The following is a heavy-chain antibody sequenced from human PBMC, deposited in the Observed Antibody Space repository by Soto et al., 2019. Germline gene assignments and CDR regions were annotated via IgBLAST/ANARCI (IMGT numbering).Heavy chain of an antibody. CDR3: ARGETQQQRDY. CDR2: IYHSGST. CDR1: GDSITSDKW. J-gene: IGHJ4*02. Sequence: QVQLQESGPGLVKPSGTLSLTCAVSGDSITSDKWWSWIRQPPGKGLQWIGEIYHSGSTMYNPSLKSRVIISVDKPKNQFSLKLSSVTAADTAVYYCARGETQQQRDYWGQGTLVTVSS. V-gene: IGHV4-4*02. D-gene: IGHD6-13*01.